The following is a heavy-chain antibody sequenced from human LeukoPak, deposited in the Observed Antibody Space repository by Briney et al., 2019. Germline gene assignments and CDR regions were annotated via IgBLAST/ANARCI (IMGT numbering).Heavy chain of an antibody. J-gene: IGHJ4*02. V-gene: IGHV4-59*08. Sequence: SETLSLTCTVSGGSISTYYWSWIRQPPGKGLEWIGYVYYSGSTDYNPSLKSRVTISVDTSKNQFSLELSSVTAADTAVYFCARQSGSGRFPFDYWGQGTLVTVSS. D-gene: IGHD3-3*01. CDR3: ARQSGSGRFPFDY. CDR1: GGSISTYY. CDR2: VYYSGST.